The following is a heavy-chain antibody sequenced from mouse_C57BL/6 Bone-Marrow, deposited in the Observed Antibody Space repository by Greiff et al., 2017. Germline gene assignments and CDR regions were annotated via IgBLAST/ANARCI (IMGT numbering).Heavy chain of an antibody. CDR3: ARESYYDYDFFAY. Sequence: EVKLMESGGGLVKPGGSLKLSCAASGFTFSSYAMSWVRQTPEKRLEWVATISDGGSYTYYPDNVKGRFTSSRDNAKNNLYLQMGHLKSEDTAMYYCARESYYDYDFFAYWGQGTLVTVSA. J-gene: IGHJ3*01. CDR1: GFTFSSYA. V-gene: IGHV5-4*01. D-gene: IGHD2-4*01. CDR2: ISDGGSYT.